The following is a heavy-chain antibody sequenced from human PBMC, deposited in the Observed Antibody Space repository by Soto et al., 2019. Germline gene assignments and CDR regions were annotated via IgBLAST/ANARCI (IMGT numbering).Heavy chain of an antibody. J-gene: IGHJ6*02. CDR2: ITGGGAGI. CDR3: AKSAGYRYGTDYYYYGFDV. V-gene: IGHV3-23*01. CDR1: GFTFSNYA. Sequence: EEQLLESGGGLEQPGGSLRLSCAASGFTFSNYAMSWVRQAPGRGLQWVSSITGGGAGIYYADSVKGRFTISRDNAENTVYLQMNSLRAEETAVYYCAKSAGYRYGTDYYYYGFDVWGQGTTVTVSS. D-gene: IGHD5-18*01.